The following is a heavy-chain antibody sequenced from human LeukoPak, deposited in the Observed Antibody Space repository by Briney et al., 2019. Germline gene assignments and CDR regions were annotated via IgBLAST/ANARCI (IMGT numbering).Heavy chain of an antibody. CDR3: ARDFGGTAARWYFDL. CDR2: ISSSGDTI. D-gene: IGHD6-25*01. Sequence: GGSLRLSCSASGFTFRSYDMNWVRQAPGKGLEWLSYISSSGDTIYYADSLKGRFTTSRDNARNSLYLQINSLRAEDTAIYYCARDFGGTAARWYFDLWGRGTLVTVSS. V-gene: IGHV3-48*03. CDR1: GFTFRSYD. J-gene: IGHJ2*01.